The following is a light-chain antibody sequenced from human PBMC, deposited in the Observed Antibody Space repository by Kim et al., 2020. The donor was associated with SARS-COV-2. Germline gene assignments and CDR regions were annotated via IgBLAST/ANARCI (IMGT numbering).Light chain of an antibody. CDR3: CSYAGSSTVVV. V-gene: IGLV2-23*02. J-gene: IGLJ2*01. Sequence: HSFTIAGTGASRDVGNYNLVPWYQQRAGKAPKLIIFEVSKRPSGVSNRFSGSKSGDTASLTISGLQAEDASDYYCCSYAGSSTVVVFGGGTQLSVL. CDR1: SRDVGNYNL. CDR2: EVS.